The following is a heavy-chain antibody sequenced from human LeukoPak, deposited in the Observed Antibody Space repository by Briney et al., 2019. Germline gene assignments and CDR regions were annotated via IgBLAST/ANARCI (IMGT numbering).Heavy chain of an antibody. CDR1: GYTFTSYD. D-gene: IGHD1-7*01. V-gene: IGHV1-8*03. J-gene: IGHJ5*02. CDR3: ARDRFNWNYAPLNWFDP. Sequence: ASVKVSCKASGYTFTSYDINWVRQATGQGLEWMGWMNPNSGNTGYAQKFQGRVTITRNTSISTAYMELSSLRSEDTAVYYCARDRFNWNYAPLNWFDPWGQGTLVTVSS. CDR2: MNPNSGNT.